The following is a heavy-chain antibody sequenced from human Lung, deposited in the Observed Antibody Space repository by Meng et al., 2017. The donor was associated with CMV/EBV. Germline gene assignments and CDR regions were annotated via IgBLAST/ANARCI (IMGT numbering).Heavy chain of an antibody. D-gene: IGHD2-2*01. CDR2: ISSRSSYI. V-gene: IGHV3-21*01. CDR1: GFTFSSYS. Sequence: GEXXKISCAASGFTFSSYSIHWVRQAPGKGLEWVSSISSRSSYIYYADSVKGRFTISRDNTKNSLYLQMNSLRAEDTAVYYCAREFCSSSSCYPLDDWGQGTXVTVSS. J-gene: IGHJ6*02. CDR3: AREFCSSSSCYPLDD.